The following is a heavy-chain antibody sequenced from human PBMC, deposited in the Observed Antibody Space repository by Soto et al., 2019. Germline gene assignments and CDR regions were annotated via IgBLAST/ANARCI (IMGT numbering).Heavy chain of an antibody. CDR2: ISTFNGHT. CDR1: GYTFLNYD. Sequence: QVHLVQSGAEVKKPGASVRVSCKASGYTFLNYDITWVRQAPGQGLEWMGWISTFNGHTKYAPKVQGRVTMTTDTPTTTAYMELRSLSSDDTAVYYCARVSGTGDYWGQGTLVTVSS. J-gene: IGHJ4*02. V-gene: IGHV1-18*01. CDR3: ARVSGTGDY.